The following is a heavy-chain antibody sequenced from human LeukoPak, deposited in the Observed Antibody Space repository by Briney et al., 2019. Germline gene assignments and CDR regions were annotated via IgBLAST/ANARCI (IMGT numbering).Heavy chain of an antibody. CDR1: GESFIVYY. CDR2: INHSGST. CDR3: ARSGASYYFFDN. D-gene: IGHD3-10*01. Sequence: SETLSLTCAVYGESFIVYYWSWIRQPPGKGLEWIGEINHSGSTNYSPSLKSRVTISVDTSRKQFSLKLKSVTAADTAVYYCARSGASYYFFDNWDQGTLVTVSS. V-gene: IGHV4-34*01. J-gene: IGHJ4*02.